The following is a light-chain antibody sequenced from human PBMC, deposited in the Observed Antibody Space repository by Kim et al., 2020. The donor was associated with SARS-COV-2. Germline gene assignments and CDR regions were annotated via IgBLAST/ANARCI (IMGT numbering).Light chain of an antibody. CDR1: RLGDKY. V-gene: IGLV3-1*01. J-gene: IGLJ2*01. CDR3: QAWDSSTAV. Sequence: SYELTQPPSVSVSPGQTASIPCSGDRLGDKYVCWYQQKPGQSPVLVIYQNTKRPSGIPERFSGSNSGNTATLTISGTQSMDEADYYCQAWDSSTAVFGGGTKLTVL. CDR2: QNT.